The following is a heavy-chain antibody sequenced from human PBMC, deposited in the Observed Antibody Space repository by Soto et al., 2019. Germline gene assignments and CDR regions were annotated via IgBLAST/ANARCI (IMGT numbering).Heavy chain of an antibody. D-gene: IGHD3-22*01. V-gene: IGHV1-18*01. CDR2: ISPHKGNT. CDR3: VRAIGHYGMDV. J-gene: IGHJ6*02. Sequence: QVQLVQSGAEVKKPGASVKVSCKASGYTFITIGISWVRQAPGQGLEWMGWISPHKGNTNYAQNFQGRVTLTTDTSTSTAYMELRSLRSDDTAVYYCVRAIGHYGMDVWGRGTTVTVSS. CDR1: GYTFITIG.